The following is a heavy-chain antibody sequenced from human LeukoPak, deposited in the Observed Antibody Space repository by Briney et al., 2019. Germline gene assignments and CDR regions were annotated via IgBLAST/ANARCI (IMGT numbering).Heavy chain of an antibody. CDR1: GFTFSTYA. J-gene: IGHJ4*02. V-gene: IGHV3-23*01. CDR3: AKGGSPSCYSSSGY. CDR2: ICGSDGSR. Sequence: GSLRLSCAASGFTFSTYAMSWVRQAPGKGLEWVSAICGSDGSRYYADSVKGRFTISRDNSKNTLYLQMNSLRGEDTAVYYCAKGGSPSCYSSSGYWGQGTLVTVSS. D-gene: IGHD2-2*01.